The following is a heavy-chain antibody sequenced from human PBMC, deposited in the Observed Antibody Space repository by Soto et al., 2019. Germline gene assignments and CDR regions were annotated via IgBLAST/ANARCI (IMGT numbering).Heavy chain of an antibody. CDR2: IHYSGST. CDR3: ARFRYSGTYFFHY. CDR1: GGSISSGDYY. J-gene: IGHJ4*02. Sequence: PSETLSLTCTVSGGSISSGDYYWSWIRQPPGKGLEWIAYIHYSGSTYYNPSLKSRVTISVDTSKNQFSLKLSSVTAADTAVYYCARFRYSGTYFFHYSGQGIFVTVYS. D-gene: IGHD1-26*01. V-gene: IGHV4-30-4*01.